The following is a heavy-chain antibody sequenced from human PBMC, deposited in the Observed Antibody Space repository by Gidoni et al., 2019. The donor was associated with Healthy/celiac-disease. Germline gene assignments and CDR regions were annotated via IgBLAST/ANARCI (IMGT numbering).Heavy chain of an antibody. V-gene: IGHV3-23*01. J-gene: IGHJ4*02. Sequence: EVQLLESGGGLVQPGGSLRLSCAASGFTFSSYAMSWVRQAPGKGLEWVSAISGSGGSTYYADSVKGRFTISRDNSKNTLYLQMNSLRAEDTAVYYCAKDAEGVIPIRYYFDYWGQGTLVTVSS. D-gene: IGHD3-10*01. CDR3: AKDAEGVIPIRYYFDY. CDR1: GFTFSSYA. CDR2: ISGSGGST.